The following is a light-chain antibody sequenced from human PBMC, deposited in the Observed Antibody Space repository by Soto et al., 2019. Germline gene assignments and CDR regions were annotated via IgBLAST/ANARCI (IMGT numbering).Light chain of an antibody. CDR2: AAS. J-gene: IGKJ5*01. Sequence: DIQMTQSPSSLCASVGEIVTITFRASQIISSYLYCYQQKPGKAPKLLIYAASSLQSGVPSRFSGSGSGTDFTLTISSLQPEDFATYYCQQSYSTPRTFGQGTRLE. V-gene: IGKV1-39*01. CDR1: QIISSY. CDR3: QQSYSTPRT.